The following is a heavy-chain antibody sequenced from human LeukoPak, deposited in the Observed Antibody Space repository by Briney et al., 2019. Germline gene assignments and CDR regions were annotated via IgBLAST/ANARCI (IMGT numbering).Heavy chain of an antibody. D-gene: IGHD5-18*01. CDR3: PSGKYRYGDNWFDP. CDR2: ISYDGSNK. V-gene: IGHV3-30*04. Sequence: HPGGSLRLSCAASGFTFSSYAMRWVRQAQGKGLEWVAVISYDGSNKYYADSVKGRFTISRDNSKNTLYLQMNSLRAEDTAVYFCPSGKYRYGDNWFDPWGQGTLVTVSS. CDR1: GFTFSSYA. J-gene: IGHJ5*02.